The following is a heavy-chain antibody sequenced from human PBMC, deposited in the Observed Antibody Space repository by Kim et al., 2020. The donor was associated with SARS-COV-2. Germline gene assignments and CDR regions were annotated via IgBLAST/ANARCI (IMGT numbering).Heavy chain of an antibody. V-gene: IGHV4-59*01. CDR3: ARSEGRASWHQFDY. Sequence: SETLSLTCTVSTDSFSAYYWSWIRQIPGKGLEWIGYIFYSGSTNYNPSLKSRATISWDTSRNQFSLALTSVTQADTAVYSCARSEGRASWHQFDYWGQGVVVTVSS. CDR2: IFYSGST. CDR1: TDSFSAYY. J-gene: IGHJ4*02.